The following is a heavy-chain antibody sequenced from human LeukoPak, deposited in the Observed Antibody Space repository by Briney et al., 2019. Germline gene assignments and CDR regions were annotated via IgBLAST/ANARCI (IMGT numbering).Heavy chain of an antibody. CDR2: INHSGST. CDR1: GGSFSSYY. CDR3: ARGVTIFGVVIIHYYYMDV. V-gene: IGHV4-34*01. Sequence: PSETLSLTCAVYGGSFSSYYWSWIRQPTGKGLEWIGEINHSGSTNYNPSLKSRVTISVDTSKNQFSLKLSSVTAADTAVYYCARGVTIFGVVIIHYYYMDVWGKGTTVTVSS. J-gene: IGHJ6*03. D-gene: IGHD3-3*01.